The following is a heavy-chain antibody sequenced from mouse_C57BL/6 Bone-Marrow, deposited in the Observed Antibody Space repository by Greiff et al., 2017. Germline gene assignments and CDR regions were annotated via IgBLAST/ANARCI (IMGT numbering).Heavy chain of an antibody. CDR3: GRGGWLHLGCAY. V-gene: IGHV1-81*01. Sequence: QVQLKESGAELARPGASVKLSCTASGYTFTSSGISWVKQRPGQGLEWIGEIYPRSGNTYYNEKFKGKATLTADKSSSTAYMELRSLTSEDSAVYFWGRGGWLHLGCAYGGQGTLVTVSA. J-gene: IGHJ3*01. CDR1: GYTFTSSG. D-gene: IGHD2-3*01. CDR2: IYPRSGNT.